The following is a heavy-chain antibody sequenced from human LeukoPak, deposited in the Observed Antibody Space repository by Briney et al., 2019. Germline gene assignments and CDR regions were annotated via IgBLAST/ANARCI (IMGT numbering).Heavy chain of an antibody. CDR3: ARLGYGSGY. D-gene: IGHD3-10*01. CDR1: GGSFSGYY. Sequence: SETLSLTCAVYGGSFSGYYWSWIRQPPGKGLEWIGSIYYSGSTYYNPSLKSRVTISVDTSKNQFSLKLSSVTAADTAVYYCARLGYGSGYWGQGTLVTVSS. J-gene: IGHJ4*02. CDR2: IYYSGST. V-gene: IGHV4-34*01.